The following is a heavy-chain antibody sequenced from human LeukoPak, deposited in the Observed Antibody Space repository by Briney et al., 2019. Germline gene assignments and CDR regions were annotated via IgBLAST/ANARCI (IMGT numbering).Heavy chain of an antibody. CDR2: ISWDGGST. Sequence: GGSLRLSCAASGFTFDDYTMHWVRQAPGQGLAWVSLISWDGGSTYYADSVKGRFTISRDNSKNSLYLQMNSLRTEDTALYYCARAGYDFWSGYFFDYWGQGTLVTVSS. CDR3: ARAGYDFWSGYFFDY. CDR1: GFTFDDYT. J-gene: IGHJ4*02. D-gene: IGHD3-3*01. V-gene: IGHV3-43*01.